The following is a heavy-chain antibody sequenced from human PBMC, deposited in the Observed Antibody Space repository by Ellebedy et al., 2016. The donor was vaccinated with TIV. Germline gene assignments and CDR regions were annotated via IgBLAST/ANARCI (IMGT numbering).Heavy chain of an antibody. CDR3: ASTNYGSGSCPN. V-gene: IGHV4-34*01. Sequence: MPSETLSLTCAVYSGSFSDYYWTWIRQPPGKGLEWIGEITHSGSTNYSPSLKSRLVISVDTSKKQFSLQLRSVIVADTAMYYCASTNYGSGSCPNWGRGTLVTVSS. D-gene: IGHD3-10*01. J-gene: IGHJ4*02. CDR2: ITHSGST. CDR1: SGSFSDYY.